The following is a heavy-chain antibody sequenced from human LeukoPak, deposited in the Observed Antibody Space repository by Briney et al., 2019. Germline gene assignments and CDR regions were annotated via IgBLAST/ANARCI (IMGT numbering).Heavy chain of an antibody. CDR1: GFTFSSYW. J-gene: IGHJ4*02. CDR3: ARDGVQLWSWGAFDY. CDR2: IKQDGSEK. Sequence: HPGGSLRLSCAASGFTFSSYWMSWVRQAPGKGLEWVANIKQDGSEKYYVDSVKGRFTISRDNAKNSLYLQMNSLRAEDTVVYYCARDGVQLWSWGAFDYWGQGTLVTVSS. V-gene: IGHV3-7*05. D-gene: IGHD5-18*01.